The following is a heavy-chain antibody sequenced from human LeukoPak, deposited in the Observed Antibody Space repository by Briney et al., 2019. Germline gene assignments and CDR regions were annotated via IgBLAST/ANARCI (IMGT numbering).Heavy chain of an antibody. CDR1: GGSFSGYY. CDR3: ARLLSGQKRYYYYYYMDV. Sequence: PSETLSLTCAVYGGSFSGYYWSWIRQPPGKGLEWIGEINHSGSTNYNPSLKSRVTISVDTSKNQFSLKLSSVTAADTAVYYCARLLSGQKRYYYYYYMDVWGKGTTVTISS. D-gene: IGHD3-16*02. J-gene: IGHJ6*03. V-gene: IGHV4-34*01. CDR2: INHSGST.